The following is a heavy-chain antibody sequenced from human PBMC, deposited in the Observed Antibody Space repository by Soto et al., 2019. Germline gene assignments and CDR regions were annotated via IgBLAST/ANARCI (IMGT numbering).Heavy chain of an antibody. CDR3: AREKSDLELFNWLDP. Sequence: GESLKISCEASGYSFTTYWISWVRQMPGKGLEWMGAIDPRDSYTKYSPSFQGHVTISVDKSISTAYLQWNSLKASDTAIYYCAREKSDLELFNWLDPWGQGTLVTVSS. D-gene: IGHD1-7*01. J-gene: IGHJ5*02. CDR2: IDPRDSYT. CDR1: GYSFTTYW. V-gene: IGHV5-10-1*01.